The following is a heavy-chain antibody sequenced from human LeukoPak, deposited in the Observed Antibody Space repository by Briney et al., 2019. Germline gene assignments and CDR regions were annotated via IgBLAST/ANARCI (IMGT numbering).Heavy chain of an antibody. D-gene: IGHD4-23*01. CDR1: GFTFSDYY. Sequence: GGSLRLSCAASGFTFSDYYMSWIRQAPGKRLEWVSYISSSGSTIYYADSVKGRFAISRDNPKNTLYVQMNSLRAEDTAVYYCARGRGADYGGNSGYFDYWGQGTLVTVSS. J-gene: IGHJ4*02. V-gene: IGHV3-11*04. CDR3: ARGRGADYGGNSGYFDY. CDR2: ISSSGSTI.